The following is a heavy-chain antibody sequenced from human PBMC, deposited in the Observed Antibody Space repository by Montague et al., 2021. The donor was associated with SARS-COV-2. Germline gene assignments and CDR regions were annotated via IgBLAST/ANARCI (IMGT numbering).Heavy chain of an antibody. CDR2: SDWDXYK. V-gene: IGHV2-70*11. Sequence: PALVKLTQTLTLXCTFSGFSLSTSGMCVSWIRQPPGKALEWLARSDWDXYKYYSTSLKTRLTISKDTSKNQVVLTMTNMDPVDTATYYCARTSIAAAGTAIDYWGQGTLVTVSS. CDR1: GFSLSTSGMC. J-gene: IGHJ4*02. D-gene: IGHD6-13*01. CDR3: ARTSIAAAGTAIDY.